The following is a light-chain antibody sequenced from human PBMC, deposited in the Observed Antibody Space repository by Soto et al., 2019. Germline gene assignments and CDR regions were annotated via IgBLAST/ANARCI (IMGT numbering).Light chain of an antibody. CDR2: AAS. CDR3: QQSYTTPVYT. Sequence: DIQMTQSPCSLSASVGDRVTITCRASQNIIFYLNWYQQKPGQAPRLLIYAASNLQSGVPSRFSGSASGTEFTLTISSLQPEDFATYFCQQSYTTPVYTFGQGTKLEIK. V-gene: IGKV1-39*01. J-gene: IGKJ2*01. CDR1: QNIIFY.